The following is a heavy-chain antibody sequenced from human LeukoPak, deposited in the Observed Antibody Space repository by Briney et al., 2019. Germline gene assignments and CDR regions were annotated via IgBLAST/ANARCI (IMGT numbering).Heavy chain of an antibody. CDR1: GYTFTGYY. J-gene: IGHJ4*02. Sequence: ASVKVSCKASGYTFTGYYMHWVRQAPGQGLEWMGWINPNSGGTNYAQKFQGRVTMTGNTSISTAYMELSSLRSEDTAVYYCARGQLWLPGNDYWGQGTLVTVSS. V-gene: IGHV1-2*02. CDR2: INPNSGGT. D-gene: IGHD5-18*01. CDR3: ARGQLWLPGNDY.